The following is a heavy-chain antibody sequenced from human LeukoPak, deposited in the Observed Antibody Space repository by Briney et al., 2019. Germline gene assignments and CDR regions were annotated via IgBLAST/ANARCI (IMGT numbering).Heavy chain of an antibody. J-gene: IGHJ3*02. V-gene: IGHV4-59*08. CDR2: IYYSGST. D-gene: IGHD3-10*02. Sequence: SETLSLTCTVSGGSISSYYWSWIRQPPGKGLEWIGYIYYSGSTNYNPSLKSRVTISVDTSKNQFSLKPSSVTAADTAVYYCARGGYYYVLDAFDIWGQGTMVTVSS. CDR1: GGSISSYY. CDR3: ARGGYYYVLDAFDI.